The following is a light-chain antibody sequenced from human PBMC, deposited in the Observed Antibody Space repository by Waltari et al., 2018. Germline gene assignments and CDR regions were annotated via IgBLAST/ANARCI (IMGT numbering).Light chain of an antibody. CDR3: QQSYRCPRT. CDR2: TAS. J-gene: IGKJ1*01. Sequence: DIHMTQSPSSLSASVGDRVTITCRSSQYVNNYLHWYQQKPGQPPKLLIYTASALASGVPSRFRGSGSGAEFTLTISNLQTDDFATYFCQQSYRCPRTFGQGTRLEI. CDR1: QYVNNY. V-gene: IGKV1-39*01.